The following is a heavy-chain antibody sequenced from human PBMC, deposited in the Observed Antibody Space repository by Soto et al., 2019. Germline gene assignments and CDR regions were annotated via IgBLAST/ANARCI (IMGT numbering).Heavy chain of an antibody. D-gene: IGHD3-3*01. CDR3: ARQIGGNYDFWNGKDSHCYGKDV. Sequence: GESLKISCKGSGYSFTSYWIGWVRQMPGKGLEWMGIIYPGDSDTRYSPSFQGQVTISADKSISTAYLQWSSLKASDTAMYYCARQIGGNYDFWNGKDSHCYGKDVPGQGTTDIVSS. CDR1: GYSFTSYW. V-gene: IGHV5-51*01. CDR2: IYPGDSDT. J-gene: IGHJ6*01.